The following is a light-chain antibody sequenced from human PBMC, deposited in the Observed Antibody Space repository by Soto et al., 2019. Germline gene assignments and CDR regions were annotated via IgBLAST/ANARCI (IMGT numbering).Light chain of an antibody. V-gene: IGKV3-20*01. CDR1: QSVSSSY. J-gene: IGKJ1*01. CDR2: GAS. CDR3: QQYGSSPWT. Sequence: EIALTQSPGTLSLSPGERATLSCRASQSVSSSYLAWYQQKPGQAPRLLIYGASSRATGIPDRFSGSGSGTYFTLTISRLGPEDFAVYYCQQYGSSPWTFGQGTKVEIK.